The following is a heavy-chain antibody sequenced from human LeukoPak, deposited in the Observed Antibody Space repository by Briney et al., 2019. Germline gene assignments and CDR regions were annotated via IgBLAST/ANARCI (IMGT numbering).Heavy chain of an antibody. V-gene: IGHV5-51*01. D-gene: IGHD3-10*01. Sequence: AESLQISCKGSGYSITSYWIGCVRQMPGKGLEWMGFIYTGDSDTRYSPSFQGQVTISADKSTSTSYLQWSSLKASDTAMYYCARHLSYYYGSGSYSSALGHWGQGTLVTVSS. CDR3: ARHLSYYYGSGSYSSALGH. CDR1: GYSITSYW. J-gene: IGHJ4*02. CDR2: IYTGDSDT.